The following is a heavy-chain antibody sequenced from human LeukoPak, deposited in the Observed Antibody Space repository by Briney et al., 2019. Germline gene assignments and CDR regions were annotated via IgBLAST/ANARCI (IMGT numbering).Heavy chain of an antibody. V-gene: IGHV1-2*06. J-gene: IGHJ6*02. CDR2: INPNSGGT. D-gene: IGHD3-3*01. CDR3: ARDLEAPTIFGVVPANYYYYGMDV. CDR1: GYTFTGYN. Sequence: ASVKVSCKASGYTFTGYNIHWVRQAPGQGLEWMGRINPNSGGTNYAQKFQGRVTMTRDTSISTAYMELSRLRSDDTAVYYCARDLEAPTIFGVVPANYYYYGMDVWGQGTTVTVSS.